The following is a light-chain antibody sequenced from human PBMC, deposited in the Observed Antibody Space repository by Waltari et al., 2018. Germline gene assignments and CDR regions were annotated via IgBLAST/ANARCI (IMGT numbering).Light chain of an antibody. Sequence: EIVLTQSPGTLSLSPGERATLSCRASQSVSSSLAWYQQKSGQAPRLLIYGASSRATGIPDRFSGRGSGTDFTLTISRLEPEDCAVYYCQQYGSSLTFGPGTKVDIK. CDR3: QQYGSSLT. V-gene: IGKV3-20*01. CDR2: GAS. J-gene: IGKJ3*01. CDR1: QSVSSS.